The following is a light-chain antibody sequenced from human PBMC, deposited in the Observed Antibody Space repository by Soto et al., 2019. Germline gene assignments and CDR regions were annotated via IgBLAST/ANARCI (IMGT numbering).Light chain of an antibody. CDR1: QSVSSIY. J-gene: IGKJ1*01. Sequence: EIVLTQSPGTLSLSPGERATLSCRASQSVSSIYLGWYQQKPGQAPRLLIYGASSRATGIPDRFSGSGSGTDFTLTISRLEPEDFAVYYCQRYGDSTGWTFGQGTKVDIK. CDR3: QRYGDSTGWT. CDR2: GAS. V-gene: IGKV3-20*01.